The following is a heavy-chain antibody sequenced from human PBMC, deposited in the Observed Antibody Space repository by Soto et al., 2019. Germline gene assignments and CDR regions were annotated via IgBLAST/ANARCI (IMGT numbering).Heavy chain of an antibody. Sequence: QVQLVESGGGVVQPGRSLRLSCAASGFTFSSYGMHWVRQAPGKWLEWVAVIWYDGSNKYYADSVTGRITISRANSKNTLYLQMNCLRAEDTAMYYCARDYDSSGYPRYYFDYWGQGTLVTVSS. J-gene: IGHJ4*02. CDR3: ARDYDSSGYPRYYFDY. CDR2: IWYDGSNK. V-gene: IGHV3-33*01. D-gene: IGHD3-22*01. CDR1: GFTFSSYG.